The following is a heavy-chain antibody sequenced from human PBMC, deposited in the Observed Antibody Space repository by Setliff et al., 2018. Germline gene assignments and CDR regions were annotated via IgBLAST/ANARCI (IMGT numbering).Heavy chain of an antibody. D-gene: IGHD2-15*01. CDR1: GGTFSDYY. CDR2: INHSGTS. CDR3: GRGFSRIEGWGNWFDP. J-gene: IGHJ5*02. V-gene: IGHV4-34*08. Sequence: LETLSLTCAAYGGTFSDYYWTWIRQSPGKGLEWIGEINHSGTSNYNPSLKSRVTISVDTSKNQFSLKVISVTAADTAVYYCGRGFSRIEGWGNWFDPWGQGTLVTVSS.